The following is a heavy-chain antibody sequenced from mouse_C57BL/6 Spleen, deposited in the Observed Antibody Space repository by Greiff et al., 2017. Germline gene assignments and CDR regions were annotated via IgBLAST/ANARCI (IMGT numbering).Heavy chain of an antibody. CDR2: INPYNGGT. Sequence: VQLQQSGPVLVKPGASVKMSCTASGYTFTDYYMNWVKQSHGKSLEWIGVINPYNGGTSYNQKFKGKATLTVDTSSSTAYMELNSLTSEGSAVYYGASRGSFDYWGQGTTLTVSS. CDR1: GYTFTDYY. D-gene: IGHD1-2*01. J-gene: IGHJ2*01. V-gene: IGHV1-19*01. CDR3: ASRGSFDY.